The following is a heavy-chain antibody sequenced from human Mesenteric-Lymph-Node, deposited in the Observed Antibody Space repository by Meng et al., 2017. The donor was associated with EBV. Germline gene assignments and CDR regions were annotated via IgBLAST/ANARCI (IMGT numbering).Heavy chain of an antibody. V-gene: IGHV4-39*07. CDR3: ARVSGDYYSPWFDP. CDR1: GDSISSTSHY. J-gene: IGHJ5*02. Sequence: QRQLQESGPGLVKPPATLSLTCTVSGDSISSTSHYWGWIRQPPGKGLEWIGSVYYGGATYYNPSLKSRITISEDTSKNQFSLKLTSVTVADTAVYYCARVSGDYYSPWFDPWGQGTLVTVSS. CDR2: VYYGGAT. D-gene: IGHD1-26*01.